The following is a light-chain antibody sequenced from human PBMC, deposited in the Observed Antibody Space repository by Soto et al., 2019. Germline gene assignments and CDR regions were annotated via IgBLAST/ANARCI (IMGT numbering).Light chain of an antibody. CDR2: GNN. CDR3: QSYDSSLKGWV. V-gene: IGLV1-40*01. CDR1: SSNIGAGYD. Sequence: QAVVTQPPSVSGAPGQRVTISCTGSSSNIGAGYDVHWYQQLPGTAPKLLIYGNNNRPSGVPDRFSGSKSGTSASLAITGLQDEDEADYYCQSYDSSLKGWVFGGGTKVTVL. J-gene: IGLJ3*02.